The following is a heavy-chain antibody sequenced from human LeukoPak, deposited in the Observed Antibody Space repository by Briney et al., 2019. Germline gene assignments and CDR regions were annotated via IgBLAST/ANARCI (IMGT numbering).Heavy chain of an antibody. Sequence: SETLSLTCTVSGVSIISYYRTWIRPPAGKGLEWIGRIYTIWSTYYNPSLKSRVRMPVDTPKHHFSLKLSCVTAADRAVYYCARGRYSYGPQNYDYMDVWGKGATVTISS. CDR2: IYTIWST. CDR1: GVSIISYY. CDR3: ARGRYSYGPQNYDYMDV. V-gene: IGHV4-4*07. J-gene: IGHJ6*03. D-gene: IGHD5-18*01.